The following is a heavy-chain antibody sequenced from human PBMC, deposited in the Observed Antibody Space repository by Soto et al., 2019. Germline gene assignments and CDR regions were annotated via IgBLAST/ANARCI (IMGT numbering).Heavy chain of an antibody. CDR3: ARGSLDCGGDCYLPYFDY. D-gene: IGHD2-21*02. V-gene: IGHV4-30-2*01. Sequence: PSETLSLSCAVSDGSIRIGGYSWSWIRQPPGKGLEWIGYIYHSGSTYYNPSLKSRVTISVDRSKNQFSLKLSSVTAADTAVEYCARGSLDCGGDCYLPYFDYWGQGTMVTVSS. CDR1: DGSIRIGGYS. CDR2: IYHSGST. J-gene: IGHJ4*02.